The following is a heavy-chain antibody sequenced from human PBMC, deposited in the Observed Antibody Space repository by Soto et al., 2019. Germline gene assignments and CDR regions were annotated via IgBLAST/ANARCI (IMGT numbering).Heavy chain of an antibody. V-gene: IGHV3-48*02. CDR3: ARDRPADY. J-gene: IGHJ4*02. CDR1: GFTFSSYN. CDR2: ISSTGSTT. Sequence: EVQLVESGGGSIQTGGSLRLSCAASGFTFSSYNMNWVRQAPGKGLEWISYISSTGSTTYYADSVKGRFTTSRDNAKNSLFLQMNSLRDEDTAVYYCARDRPADYWGQGTLVTVSS.